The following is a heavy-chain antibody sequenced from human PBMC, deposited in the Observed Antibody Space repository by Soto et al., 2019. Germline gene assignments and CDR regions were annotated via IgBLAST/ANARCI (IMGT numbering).Heavy chain of an antibody. CDR1: GGTFNSYS. Sequence: QVQLVHSGAEVKTPGSSVKVSCKASGGTFNSYSIDWVRQAPGQGFEWMGGMIPMSGRPNYSQRCQGRVTFNADKSTNTVYMEVNSLTHEDTAVYYCTSRGRQSANWCDPWGQGTLVTVSS. V-gene: IGHV1-69*06. CDR3: TSRGRQSANWCDP. J-gene: IGHJ5*02. CDR2: MIPMSGRP.